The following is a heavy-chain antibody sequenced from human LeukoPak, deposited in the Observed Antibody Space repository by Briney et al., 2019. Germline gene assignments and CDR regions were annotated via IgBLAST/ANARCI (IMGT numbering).Heavy chain of an antibody. Sequence: KPSETLSLTCTVSGSSIGSYYWSWIRQPPGKGVEWIGYIYYRGSTNYNPSLKSRVTISIDTSKNQFSLKLSSVTAADTAVYYCARVRSGYSYGPFDYWGQGTLVTVSS. CDR1: GSSIGSYY. D-gene: IGHD5-18*01. CDR3: ARVRSGYSYGPFDY. CDR2: IYYRGST. J-gene: IGHJ4*02. V-gene: IGHV4-59*01.